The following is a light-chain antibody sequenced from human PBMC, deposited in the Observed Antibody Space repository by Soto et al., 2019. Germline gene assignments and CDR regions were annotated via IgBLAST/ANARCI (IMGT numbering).Light chain of an antibody. V-gene: IGLV2-14*01. CDR2: EVT. CDR3: SSHTSGSTRV. CDR1: SGDVGGYDY. J-gene: IGLJ1*01. Sequence: QSVLTQPASVSGSPGQSIAISCTGTSGDVGGYDYVSWYQQHPDKAPKLMIYEVTKRPSRVSNRFSGSKSGNTASLTISGLQPEDEADYYCSSHTSGSTRVFGSGTKVTV.